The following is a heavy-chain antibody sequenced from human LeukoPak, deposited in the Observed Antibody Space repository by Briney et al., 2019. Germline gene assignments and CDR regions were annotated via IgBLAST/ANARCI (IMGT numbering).Heavy chain of an antibody. V-gene: IGHV3-48*04. CDR2: ISSSSSTI. J-gene: IGHJ4*02. CDR1: GFTFSSYS. D-gene: IGHD3-10*01. Sequence: GGSLRLSCAASGFTFSSYSMNWVRQAPGKGLEWVSYISSSSSTIYYADSVKGRFTISRDNAKNSLYLQMNSLRAEDTAVYYCARTNYYGSGGGDCWGQGTLVTVSS. CDR3: ARTNYYGSGGGDC.